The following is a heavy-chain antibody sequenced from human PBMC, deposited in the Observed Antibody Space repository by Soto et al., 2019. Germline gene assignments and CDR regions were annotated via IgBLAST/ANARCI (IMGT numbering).Heavy chain of an antibody. J-gene: IGHJ4*02. Sequence: QVQLVQSGAEVRKPGSSVKVSCKASGGTFSRHAISWVRQAPGQGLEWMGGIIPIFGTANHAQKFQGRVTIIAVESTGTVYMELSSLRSEDTAMYYCARGWGYDSNDYYYAYWGQGTLVIVSS. CDR3: ARGWGYDSNDYYYAY. CDR1: GGTFSRHA. V-gene: IGHV1-69*01. CDR2: IIPIFGTA. D-gene: IGHD3-22*01.